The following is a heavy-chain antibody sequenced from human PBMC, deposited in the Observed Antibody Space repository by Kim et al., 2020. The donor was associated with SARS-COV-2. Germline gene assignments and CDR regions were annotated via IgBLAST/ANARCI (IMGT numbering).Heavy chain of an antibody. J-gene: IGHJ5*02. CDR1: GFNFNDHY. Sequence: GGSLRLSCAASGFNFNDHYMDWVRQAPGKGLEWVGRSKNKANSYTTEYAASVRGRFTISRDDSKNSLHLQMNSLKTEDTAVYYCLAVDTLSRRWFDPRGRGTLVTVSS. CDR2: SKNKANSYTT. D-gene: IGHD5-18*01. CDR3: LAVDTLSRRWFDP. V-gene: IGHV3-72*01.